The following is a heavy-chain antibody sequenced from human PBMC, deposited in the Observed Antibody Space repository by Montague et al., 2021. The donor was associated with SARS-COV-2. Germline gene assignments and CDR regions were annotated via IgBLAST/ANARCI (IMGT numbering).Heavy chain of an antibody. CDR1: GVNFRTYG. V-gene: IGHV3-33*01. CDR2: IWYDGSNK. Sequence: SLRLSCAAAGVNFRTYGMHWGRQAPGKGLGWVAVIWYDGSNKDYADSVKGRFTISRDNFQNKLYLLMNNLRAEDTAVYYCARDGSLVRGGYFNYDMDVWGQGTTVTVS. CDR3: ARDGSLVRGGYFNYDMDV. D-gene: IGHD3-10*01. J-gene: IGHJ6*02.